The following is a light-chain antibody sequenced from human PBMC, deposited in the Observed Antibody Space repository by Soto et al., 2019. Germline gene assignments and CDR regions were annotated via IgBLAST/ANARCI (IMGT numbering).Light chain of an antibody. V-gene: IGKV3-11*01. CDR1: QAVNTR. CDR3: HQRQSWPRT. J-gene: IGKJ1*01. CDR2: LAS. Sequence: EIVFTQSPATLSSFPGDRVTLSCRASQAVNTRLAWYQHRPGQAPRLLFYLASNRAAGVPARFSGSGSGTDFTLTISDVEPEDFAVYYCHQRQSWPRTFG.